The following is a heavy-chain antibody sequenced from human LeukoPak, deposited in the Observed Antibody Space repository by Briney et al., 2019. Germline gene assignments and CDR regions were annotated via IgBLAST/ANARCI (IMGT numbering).Heavy chain of an antibody. J-gene: IGHJ3*02. CDR2: IYSGGST. CDR1: GFTVSSNY. V-gene: IGHV3-66*01. Sequence: GGSLRLSCAASGFTVSSNYMSWVRQAPGKGLEWVSVIYSGGSTYYADSVKGRFTISRDNSKNTLYLQMNSLRAEDTGVYYCARDRPGSSDPLDAFDIWGQGTMVTVSS. CDR3: ARDRPGSSDPLDAFDI. D-gene: IGHD3-10*01.